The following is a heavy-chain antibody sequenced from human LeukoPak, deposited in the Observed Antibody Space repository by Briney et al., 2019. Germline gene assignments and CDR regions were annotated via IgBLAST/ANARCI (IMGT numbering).Heavy chain of an antibody. CDR3: MRHASGEPPRY. CDR1: GASISTNTHY. V-gene: IGHV4-39*01. Sequence: SETLSLICIVSGASISTNTHYWGWVRQPPGKGLEWIASIHHTGTPYYSPSLKSRVTISVDTSKNQFSLQFSSVIAADTAVYYCMRHASGEPPRYWGQGTLVTASS. J-gene: IGHJ4*02. CDR2: IHHTGTP. D-gene: IGHD7-27*01.